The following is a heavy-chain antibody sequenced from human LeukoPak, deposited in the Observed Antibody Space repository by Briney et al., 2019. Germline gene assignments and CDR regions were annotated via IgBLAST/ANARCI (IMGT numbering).Heavy chain of an antibody. CDR2: IYYSRST. V-gene: IGHV4-39*07. J-gene: IGHJ4*02. CDR1: GGSIGGTPYY. Sequence: PSETLSLTCAISGGSIGGTPYYWGWIRQPPGKGLEWIGSIYYSRSTYYNPSLKSRLTISVDTSKNQFSLKLSSVTAADTAVYYCARASTIFGHFAYWGRGTLVTVSS. D-gene: IGHD3-3*01. CDR3: ARASTIFGHFAY.